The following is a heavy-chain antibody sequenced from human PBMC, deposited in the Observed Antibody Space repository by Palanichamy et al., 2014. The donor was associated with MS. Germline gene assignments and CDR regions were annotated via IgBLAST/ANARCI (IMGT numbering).Heavy chain of an antibody. V-gene: IGHV3-49*04. J-gene: IGHJ4*02. D-gene: IGHD3-3*01. CDR3: TRGHPRDPLLDYFDY. Sequence: EVQLVEVWGRLGTARAVLRLSCTASGFTFGDYAMSWVRQAPGKGLEWVGFIRSKAYGGTTEYAASVKGRFTISRDDSKSIAYLQMNSLKTEDTAVYYCTRGHPRDPLLDYFDYWGQGTLVTVSS. CDR1: GFTFGDYA. CDR2: IRSKAYGGTT.